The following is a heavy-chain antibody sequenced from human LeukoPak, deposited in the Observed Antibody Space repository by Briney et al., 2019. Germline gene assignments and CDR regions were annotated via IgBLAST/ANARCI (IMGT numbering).Heavy chain of an antibody. CDR3: ARNGVGSGSYEPASYFYYMDV. V-gene: IGHV1-46*01. CDR2: INPSGGGT. J-gene: IGHJ6*03. D-gene: IGHD3-10*01. Sequence: ASVKVSCKASGYTFTSYYTHWVRRAPGQGLEWMGVINPSGGGTTYEPKFQGRVTMTRDTSTSTVYMELSSLTSDDTAVYYCARNGVGSGSYEPASYFYYMDVWGKGTTVTVSS. CDR1: GYTFTSYY.